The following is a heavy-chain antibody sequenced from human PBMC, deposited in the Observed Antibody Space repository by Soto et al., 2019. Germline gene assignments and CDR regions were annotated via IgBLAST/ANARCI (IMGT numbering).Heavy chain of an antibody. CDR1: GFTFSSYV. Sequence: QPGGSLRLSCAASGFTFSSYVMSWVRQAPGKGLEWVSTISGSGGSTFYADSVKGRFTISRDNSKNTLYLQMDSLRAEDTAIYYCAKGWEYYYDSSGYPGADWGQGTLVTVSS. J-gene: IGHJ4*02. CDR3: AKGWEYYYDSSGYPGAD. V-gene: IGHV3-23*01. D-gene: IGHD3-22*01. CDR2: ISGSGGST.